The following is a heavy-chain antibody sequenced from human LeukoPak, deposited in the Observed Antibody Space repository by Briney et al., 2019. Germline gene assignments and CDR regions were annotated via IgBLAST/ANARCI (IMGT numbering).Heavy chain of an antibody. V-gene: IGHV3-7*01. Sequence: GGSLRLSCVASGFTFSGYWMRWVRQAPGKGLECVANMNQDGSEKYYVVSVKGRFTISRDNAKNSLALQMHSLRAADTAVYYCARVRGSFSLDYWGQGTLVSVSS. D-gene: IGHD1-26*01. CDR3: ARVRGSFSLDY. CDR1: GFTFSGYW. CDR2: MNQDGSEK. J-gene: IGHJ4*02.